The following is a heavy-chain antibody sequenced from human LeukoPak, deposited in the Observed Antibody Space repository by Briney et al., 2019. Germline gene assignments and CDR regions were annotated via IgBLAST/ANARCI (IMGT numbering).Heavy chain of an antibody. J-gene: IGHJ5*02. D-gene: IGHD3-22*01. CDR2: IYYSGST. CDR1: GGSISSGGYY. V-gene: IGHV4-31*03. Sequence: NPSETLSLTCTVSGGSISSGGYYWSWIRQHPGKGLEWIGYIYYSGSTYYNPSHKSRVTISVDTSKNQFSLKLSSVTAADTAVYYCAREVADYDSSGYYSSGDWFDPWGQGTLVTVSS. CDR3: AREVADYDSSGYYSSGDWFDP.